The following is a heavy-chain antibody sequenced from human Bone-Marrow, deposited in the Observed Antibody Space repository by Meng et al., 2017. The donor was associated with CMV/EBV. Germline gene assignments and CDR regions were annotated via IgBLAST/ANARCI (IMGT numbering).Heavy chain of an antibody. CDR3: ARVPSIAVDRAFDY. D-gene: IGHD6-19*01. CDR2: IYSGGST. CDR1: GFIFSSYA. J-gene: IGHJ4*02. Sequence: GGSLRLSCAASGFIFSSYAMRWVRQAPGKGLEWVSVIYSGGSTYDADSVKGRFTISRDNSKNTLYLQMNSLRAEDTAVYYCARVPSIAVDRAFDYWGQGTLVTVSS. V-gene: IGHV3-66*02.